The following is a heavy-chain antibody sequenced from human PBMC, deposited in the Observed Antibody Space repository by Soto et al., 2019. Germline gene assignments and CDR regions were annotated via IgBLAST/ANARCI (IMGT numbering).Heavy chain of an antibody. V-gene: IGHV1-18*04. CDR1: GYTFTSYG. CDR2: ISAYNGNT. CDR3: ARGMSYYGVWDYGMDV. Sequence: ASVKVSCKASGYTFTSYGISWVRQAPGQGLEWMGWISAYNGNTNYAQKLQGRVTMTTDTSTSTAYMELRSLRSDDTAVYYCARGMSYYGVWDYGMDVWGQGTTVTVSS. D-gene: IGHD3-10*01. J-gene: IGHJ6*02.